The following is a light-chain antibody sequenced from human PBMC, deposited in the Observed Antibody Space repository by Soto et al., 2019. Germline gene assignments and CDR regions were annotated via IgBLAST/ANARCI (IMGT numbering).Light chain of an antibody. CDR1: QTIDTY. CDR2: AAS. CDR3: QQSTGIPYT. Sequence: DIQMTQSPSSLSASVGDRVTITCRASQTIDTYLHWYQQNPGKAPKLLIYAASTLQNWVPSRFSGSGSGTDFTITISSLQPEDFASYYSQQSTGIPYTFGQGTKLEIK. V-gene: IGKV1-39*01. J-gene: IGKJ2*01.